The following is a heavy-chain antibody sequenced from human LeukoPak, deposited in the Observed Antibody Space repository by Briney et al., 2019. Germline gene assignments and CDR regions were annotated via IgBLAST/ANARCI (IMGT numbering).Heavy chain of an antibody. J-gene: IGHJ4*02. CDR1: GFTFSTFA. CDR3: ATYSQVLLPFES. CDR2: IFPSGGEI. V-gene: IGHV3-23*01. Sequence: GGSLRLSCVASGFTFSTFAMIWVRQPPGKGLEWVSSIFPSGGEIHYADSVRGRFTISRDNSKSTLSLQMNSLRVEDTAIYYCATYSQVLLPFESWGQGTLVTVSS. D-gene: IGHD5-18*01.